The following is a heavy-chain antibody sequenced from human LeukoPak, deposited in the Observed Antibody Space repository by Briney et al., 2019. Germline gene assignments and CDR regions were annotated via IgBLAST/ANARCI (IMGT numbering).Heavy chain of an antibody. CDR3: ARVDYYDSSGDNSFDY. CDR1: GGSISSYY. J-gene: IGHJ4*02. D-gene: IGHD3-22*01. Sequence: SETLSLTCTVSGGSISSYYWSWIRQPPGKGPEWIGYIYYSGSTNYNPSLKSRVTISVDTSKNQFSLKLSSVTAADTAVYYCARVDYYDSSGDNSFDYWGQGTLVTVSS. CDR2: IYYSGST. V-gene: IGHV4-59*01.